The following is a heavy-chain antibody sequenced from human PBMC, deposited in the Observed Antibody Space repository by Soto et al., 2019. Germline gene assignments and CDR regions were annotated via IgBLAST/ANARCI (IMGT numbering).Heavy chain of an antibody. J-gene: IGHJ4*02. CDR2: VRSKTNNYAT. Sequence: DVQVVQSGGGLVQPGGSLKLSCAASGFAFNDSAMHWVRQASGKGLEWVARVRSKTNNYATAYPVSVRGRFTVSRDDSMGTNYLQMNSLKTEATAMYYCTNNFVWGQGVLVTVSS. D-gene: IGHD2-15*01. CDR1: GFAFNDSA. V-gene: IGHV3-73*01. CDR3: TNNFV.